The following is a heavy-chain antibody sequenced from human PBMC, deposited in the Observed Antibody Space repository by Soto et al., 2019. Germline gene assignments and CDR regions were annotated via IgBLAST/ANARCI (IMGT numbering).Heavy chain of an antibody. CDR2: IYYSGST. V-gene: IGHV4-59*01. CDR3: ARGGSYYGFDY. D-gene: IGHD1-26*01. Sequence: SETLSLTCTVSGGSISSYYWSWIRQPPGKGLEWIGYIYYSGSTNYNPSLKSRVTISVDTSKNQFSLKLSSVTAADTAVYYCARGGSYYGFDYWGQGTLVTVSS. CDR1: GGSISSYY. J-gene: IGHJ4*02.